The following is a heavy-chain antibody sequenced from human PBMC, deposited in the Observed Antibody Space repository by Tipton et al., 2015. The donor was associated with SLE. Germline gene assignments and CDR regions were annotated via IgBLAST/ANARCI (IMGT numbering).Heavy chain of an antibody. J-gene: IGHJ4*02. Sequence: SLRLSCEASGFTFDLYDMNWVRQAPGKGLEWVSSISSRSSHIYYTDSVKGRFTISRDNAKNTLFLQMNSLRVEDTAVYYCIRDPNWGSGYWGQGTLVTVSS. D-gene: IGHD7-27*01. CDR2: ISSRSSHI. CDR1: GFTFDLYD. V-gene: IGHV3-21*01. CDR3: IRDPNWGSGY.